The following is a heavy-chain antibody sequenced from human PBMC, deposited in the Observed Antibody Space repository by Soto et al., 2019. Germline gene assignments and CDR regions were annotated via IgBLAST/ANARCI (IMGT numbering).Heavy chain of an antibody. Sequence: QVQLVQSGAEVKKPGSSVKVSCKASGGTFSSYAISWVRQAPGQGLEWMGGIIPIFGTANYAQKFQGRVTITAGESTSTAYMELSSLGSEDTAVYYCAGCNCSSNSGGRWYYGMDVWGQGTTVTVSS. J-gene: IGHJ6*02. CDR2: IIPIFGTA. CDR3: AGCNCSSNSGGRWYYGMDV. D-gene: IGHD2-2*01. CDR1: GGTFSSYA. V-gene: IGHV1-69*12.